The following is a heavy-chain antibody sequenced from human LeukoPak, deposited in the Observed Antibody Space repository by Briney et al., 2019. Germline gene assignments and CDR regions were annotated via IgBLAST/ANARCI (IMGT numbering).Heavy chain of an antibody. D-gene: IGHD6-13*01. CDR2: ISSNSRYR. CDR3: ARVAEAAAFDS. CDR1: GFTFSNAW. Sequence: PGGSLRLSCAASGFTFSNAWMSWVRQAPGKGLEWVSSISSNSRYRYYADSMRGRFTISRDNAKNSLFLQMNSLKPEDTAVYYCARVAEAAAFDSWGQGTLVTVSS. J-gene: IGHJ4*02. V-gene: IGHV3-21*06.